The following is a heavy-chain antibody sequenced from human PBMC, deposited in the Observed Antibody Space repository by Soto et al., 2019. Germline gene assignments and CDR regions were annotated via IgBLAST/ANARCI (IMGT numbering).Heavy chain of an antibody. CDR3: ARAYSRFHSGYGFSMYV. CDR1: GFTFSSYA. CDR2: ISYDGSNK. J-gene: IGHJ6*02. D-gene: IGHD5-12*01. Sequence: QVQLVESGGGVVQPGRSLRLSCAASGFTFSSYAMHWVRQAPGKGLEWVAVISYDGSNKYYADSVKGRFTISRDNSKNTLYLHMNSLRAEDTAVYYCARAYSRFHSGYGFSMYVWGQGTTVTVSS. V-gene: IGHV3-30-3*01.